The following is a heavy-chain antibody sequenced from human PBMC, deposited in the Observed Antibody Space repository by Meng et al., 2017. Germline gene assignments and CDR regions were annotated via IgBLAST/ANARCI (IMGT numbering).Heavy chain of an antibody. CDR2: ISISGSTI. J-gene: IGHJ2*01. V-gene: IGHV3-48*03. CDR1: GFTVSSYE. D-gene: IGHD1-7*01. CDR3: ARDYLYNWNYGYWYFDL. Sequence: GESLKISCAASGFTVSSYEMNWVRQAPGKGLEWVSYISISGSTIYYADAVKGRFTIARDNAKNALYLQMNSLRAEDTAVYYCARDYLYNWNYGYWYFDLWGRGTLVTVSS.